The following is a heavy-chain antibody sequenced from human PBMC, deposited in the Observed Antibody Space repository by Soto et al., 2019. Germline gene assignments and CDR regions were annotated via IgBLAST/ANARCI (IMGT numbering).Heavy chain of an antibody. CDR1: GGSISSNNW. Sequence: QVQLQESGPGLVKPSGTLSLTCTVSGGSISSNNWWNWVRQPPGKGLEWIGEIYHSGSTNYNPSLKSRVTISMDKSKNQFSLKLSSMTAADTAVYYCAREIVLEPTAISPGDYWGQGTLVTVSS. V-gene: IGHV4-4*02. CDR3: AREIVLEPTAISPGDY. J-gene: IGHJ4*02. D-gene: IGHD2-2*01. CDR2: IYHSGST.